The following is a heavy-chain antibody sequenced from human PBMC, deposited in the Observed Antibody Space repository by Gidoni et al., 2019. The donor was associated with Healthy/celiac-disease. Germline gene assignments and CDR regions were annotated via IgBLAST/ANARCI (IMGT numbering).Heavy chain of an antibody. D-gene: IGHD3-22*01. CDR2: IYYSGST. CDR1: GGSISSGDYY. J-gene: IGHJ4*02. Sequence: QVQLQESGPGLVKPSQTLSLTCTVSGGSISSGDYYWSWIRQPPGKGLEWIGYIYYSGSTYYNPSLKSRVTISVDTSKNQFSLKLSSVTAADTAVYYCARYLIQSTHYYDSSGQIDYWGQGTLVTVSS. V-gene: IGHV4-30-4*01. CDR3: ARYLIQSTHYYDSSGQIDY.